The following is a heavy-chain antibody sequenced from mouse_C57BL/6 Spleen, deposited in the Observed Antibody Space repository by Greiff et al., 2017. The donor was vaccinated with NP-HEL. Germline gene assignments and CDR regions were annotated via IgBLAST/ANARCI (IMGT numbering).Heavy chain of an antibody. J-gene: IGHJ4*01. CDR3: ARSGSNPGAMDY. CDR1: GFNIKNTY. Sequence: VQLQQSVAELVRPGASVKLSCTASGFNIKNTYMHGVKQRPEQGLEWIGRIDPANGNTKYAPKFQGKATITADTSSNTAYLQLSSLTSEDTAIYYCARSGSNPGAMDYWGQGTSVTVSS. D-gene: IGHD2-5*01. CDR2: IDPANGNT. V-gene: IGHV14-3*01.